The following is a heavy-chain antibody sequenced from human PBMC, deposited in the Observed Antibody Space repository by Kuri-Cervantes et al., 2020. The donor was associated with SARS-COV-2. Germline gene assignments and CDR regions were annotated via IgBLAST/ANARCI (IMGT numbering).Heavy chain of an antibody. V-gene: IGHV3-11*04. CDR1: GFTFSDYY. CDR3: ARDVDLGYSYGASYYYYGMDV. CDR2: ISSSGSTI. Sequence: GESLKISCAASGFTFSDYYMSWIRQAPGKGLEWVSYISSSGSTIYYADSVKGRFTISRDNAKNSLYLQMNSLRAEDTAVYYCARDVDLGYSYGASYYYYGMDVWGQGTTVTVSS. D-gene: IGHD5-18*01. J-gene: IGHJ6*02.